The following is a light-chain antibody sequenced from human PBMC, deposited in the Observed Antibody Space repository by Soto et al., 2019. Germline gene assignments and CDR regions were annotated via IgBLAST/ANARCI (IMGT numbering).Light chain of an antibody. CDR3: QQYNNWRLT. Sequence: IGITRSADTLALSQADRATXSCMSIHILIINLSSYHHKPAHAPTLLIYYAFTMPTGIPPRFIPSGSWTYFTLTISGLQSEDFAIYYSQQYNNWRLTFCGFTKVEI. J-gene: IGKJ4*01. CDR2: YAF. CDR1: HILIIN. V-gene: IGKV3-15*01.